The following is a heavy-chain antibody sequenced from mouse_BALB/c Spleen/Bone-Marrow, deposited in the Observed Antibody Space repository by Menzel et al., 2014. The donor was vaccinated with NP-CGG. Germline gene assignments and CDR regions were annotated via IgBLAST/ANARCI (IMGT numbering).Heavy chain of an antibody. V-gene: IGHV1S130*01. CDR3: AREKIYGNYLWYFDV. CDR1: GYTFTSSW. J-gene: IGHJ1*01. D-gene: IGHD2-1*01. CDR2: IHPNSGNT. Sequence: QVQLKESGTVLVRPGASVKLSCKASGYTFTSSWMHWAKQRPGQGLEWIGEIHPNSGNTNYNEKFKGKATLTVDTSSSPAYVDLSSLTSEDSAVYYCAREKIYGNYLWYFDVWGAGTTVTVSS.